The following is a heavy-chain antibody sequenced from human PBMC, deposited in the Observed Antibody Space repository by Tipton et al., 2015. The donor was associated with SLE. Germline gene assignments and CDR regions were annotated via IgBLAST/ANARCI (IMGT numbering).Heavy chain of an antibody. CDR2: IDPDGSRT. J-gene: IGHJ4*02. CDR1: SFTFSSYW. D-gene: IGHD6-19*01. Sequence: SLRLSCTASSFTFSSYWMHWVRQVPGKGLVWVSEIDPDGSRTYYADSVKGRFTISRDNSKNSLYLQMNSLREDDTAVYYCARVQYSSDSYFFDYWGQGTLVTVSS. V-gene: IGHV3-74*01. CDR3: ARVQYSSDSYFFDY.